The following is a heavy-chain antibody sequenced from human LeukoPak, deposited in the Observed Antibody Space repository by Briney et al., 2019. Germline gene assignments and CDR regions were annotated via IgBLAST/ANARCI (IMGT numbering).Heavy chain of an antibody. V-gene: IGHV1-2*02. CDR2: INPNSGFT. CDR3: ARGGRQEALRVVYNWFDP. CDR1: GYTLTELS. Sequence: ASVKVSCKVSGYTLTELSMHWVRQAPGKGLEWMGGINPNSGFTNYAQRFQGRVTMTRDTSISTVYMELSRLTSDDTAVYYCARGGRQEALRVVYNWFDPWGQGTLVTVSS. D-gene: IGHD3-10*01. J-gene: IGHJ5*02.